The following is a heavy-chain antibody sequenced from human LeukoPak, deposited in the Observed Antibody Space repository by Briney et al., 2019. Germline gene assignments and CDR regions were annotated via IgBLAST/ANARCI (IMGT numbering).Heavy chain of an antibody. CDR3: ARKGIGSSRYQNMDV. J-gene: IGHJ6*03. CDR2: ISIDGGRT. V-gene: IGHV3-23*01. Sequence: GRSLRLSCAASGFTFSSYAMSWVRQAPGKGPEWVSTISIDGGRTYYADSVKGRFTVSRDTSKNTLYLQMNSLRAEDTAVYYCARKGIGSSRYQNMDVWGKGTTVTVSS. CDR1: GFTFSSYA. D-gene: IGHD6-25*01.